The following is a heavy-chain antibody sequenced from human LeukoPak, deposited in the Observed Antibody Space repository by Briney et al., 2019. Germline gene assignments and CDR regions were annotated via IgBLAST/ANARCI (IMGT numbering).Heavy chain of an antibody. Sequence: ETGGSLRLSCAASGFTFSNYGMHSVRQAPGKGLEWVAFIRYDGSNKDYADSVKGRFTISRDNSKNTLYQQMNSLRAEDTAVYYCAKDGYNYSDYWGQGTLVTVSS. CDR2: IRYDGSNK. CDR3: AKDGYNYSDY. D-gene: IGHD5-24*01. V-gene: IGHV3-30*02. CDR1: GFTFSNYG. J-gene: IGHJ4*02.